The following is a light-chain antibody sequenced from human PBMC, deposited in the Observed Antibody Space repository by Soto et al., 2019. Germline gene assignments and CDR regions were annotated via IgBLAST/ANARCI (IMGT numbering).Light chain of an antibody. Sequence: EIVMTQSPATLSVSPGERATLSCRASQSVSTNLTWYQQKPGQASRLLIYGASTRATGIPARFSGSGSGTEFTLTITSLQSEDFAVYYCQQYNDCWTFGQGTKVEIK. CDR3: QQYNDCWT. J-gene: IGKJ1*01. CDR2: GAS. CDR1: QSVSTN. V-gene: IGKV3-15*01.